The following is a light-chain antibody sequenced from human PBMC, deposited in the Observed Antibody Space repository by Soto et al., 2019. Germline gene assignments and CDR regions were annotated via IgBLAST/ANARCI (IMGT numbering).Light chain of an antibody. CDR3: QQSYSTPPA. J-gene: IGKJ4*01. CDR2: AAS. CDR1: QSISSY. Sequence: QMTQSPSSLSASVGDRVTITCRASQSISSYLNWYQQKPGKAPKLLIYAASSLQSGVPSRFSGSGSGTDFTLTISSLQPEDFATYYCQQSYSTPPAFGGGTKVEIK. V-gene: IGKV1-39*01.